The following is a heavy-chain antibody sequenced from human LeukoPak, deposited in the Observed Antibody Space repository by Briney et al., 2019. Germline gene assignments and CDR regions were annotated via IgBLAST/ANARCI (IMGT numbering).Heavy chain of an antibody. V-gene: IGHV4-34*01. CDR3: ASGGVTMVRGRGTFDY. J-gene: IGHJ4*02. D-gene: IGHD3-10*01. Sequence: SETLSLTCAVYGGSFSGYYWSWIRQPPGKGLEWIGEINHSGSTNYNPSLKSRVTISVDTSKNQFSLKLSSVTAADRAVYYCASGGVTMVRGRGTFDYWGQGTLVTVSS. CDR2: INHSGST. CDR1: GGSFSGYY.